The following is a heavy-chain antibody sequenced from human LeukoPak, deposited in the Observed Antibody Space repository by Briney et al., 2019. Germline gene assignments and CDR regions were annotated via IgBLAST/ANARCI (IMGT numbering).Heavy chain of an antibody. D-gene: IGHD6-19*01. CDR2: IYSGGST. CDR3: ARVSIGWYSFDY. J-gene: IGHJ4*02. V-gene: IGHV3-53*01. Sequence: GGSLRLSCAASGFTVSSNYMSWVRQAPGKGLEWVSVIYSGGSTYYADSVKGRFTITRDNAKDTVYLQMNSLRAEDTAVYYCARVSIGWYSFDYWGQGTLVTVSS. CDR1: GFTVSSNY.